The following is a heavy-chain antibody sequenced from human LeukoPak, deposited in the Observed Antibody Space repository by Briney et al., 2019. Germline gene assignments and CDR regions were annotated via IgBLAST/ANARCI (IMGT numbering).Heavy chain of an antibody. Sequence: GGSLRLSCAASGFTFSNYGMNWVRQAPGRGLEGVSGISGRGVSTYYADSLKGRFTVSRDNSKNTVFLQMNSLRAEDTAVYYCAKTVVVTGNPRAFDIWGQGTMVTVSS. CDR2: ISGRGVST. J-gene: IGHJ3*02. CDR1: GFTFSNYG. V-gene: IGHV3-23*01. D-gene: IGHD2-21*02. CDR3: AKTVVVTGNPRAFDI.